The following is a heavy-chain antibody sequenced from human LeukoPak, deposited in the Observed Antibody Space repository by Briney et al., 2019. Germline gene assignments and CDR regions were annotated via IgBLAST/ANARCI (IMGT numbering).Heavy chain of an antibody. V-gene: IGHV4-34*01. J-gene: IGHJ4*02. D-gene: IGHD5-24*01. Sequence: SETLSLTCAVYSGSFSGYYWSWIRQPPGKGLEWIGEINHSGSTSHNPSLKSRVTISVDTSKNQFSLKLTSVTAADTALYYCARGDGRDGYKGKLDYWGQGTLVTISS. CDR1: SGSFSGYY. CDR3: ARGDGRDGYKGKLDY. CDR2: INHSGST.